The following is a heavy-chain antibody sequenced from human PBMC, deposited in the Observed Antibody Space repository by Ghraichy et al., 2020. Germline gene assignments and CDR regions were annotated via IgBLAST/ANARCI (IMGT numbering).Heavy chain of an antibody. V-gene: IGHV4-34*01. J-gene: IGHJ6*02. D-gene: IGHD3-10*01. CDR3: ARVGPGSGSGSYYHYYYYYGMDV. CDR2: INHSGST. CDR1: GGSFSGYY. Sequence: SETLSLTCAVYGGSFSGYYWSWIRQPPGKGLEWIGEINHSGSTNYNPSLKSRVTISVDTSKNQFSLKLSSVTAADTAVYYCARVGPGSGSGSYYHYYYYYGMDVWGQGTTVTVSS.